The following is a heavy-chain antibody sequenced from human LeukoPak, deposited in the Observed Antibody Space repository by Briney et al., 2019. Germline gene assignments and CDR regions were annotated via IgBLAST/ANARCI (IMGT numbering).Heavy chain of an antibody. CDR1: GSTSSSYD. CDR3: AREGRSSSWNNWYFDL. D-gene: IGHD6-13*01. J-gene: IGHJ2*01. Sequence: GGSLRLSCAASGSTSSSYDMHWVRRPTGKGLEWVSAIGTGVDTYSADSVKGGFTISGENAKNSWYFQMNSLKAGDTAVHYCAREGRSSSWNNWYFDLWGRGTLVTVSS. CDR2: IGTGVDT. V-gene: IGHV3-13*01.